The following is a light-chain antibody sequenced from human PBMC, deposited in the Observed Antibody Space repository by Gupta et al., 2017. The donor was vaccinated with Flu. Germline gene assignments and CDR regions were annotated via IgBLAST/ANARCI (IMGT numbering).Light chain of an antibody. CDR3: SSYTSSSTPRYV. V-gene: IGLV2-14*01. CDR2: EVS. Sequence: QSALTPPASVSGSPGQSITISCTGNSSDVGGHNYVSWYQQHPGKAPKLIIYEVSNRPSGVSNRFSGSKSGNTASLTISGLQAEDEADYYCSSYTSSSTPRYVFGTGTKVTVL. J-gene: IGLJ1*01. CDR1: SSDVGGHNY.